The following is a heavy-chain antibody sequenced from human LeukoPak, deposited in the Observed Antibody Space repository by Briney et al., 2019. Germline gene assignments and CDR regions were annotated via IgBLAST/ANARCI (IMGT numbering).Heavy chain of an antibody. D-gene: IGHD2-21*02. V-gene: IGHV3-30*02. CDR1: GFTFSSYG. CDR2: IRYDGSNK. Sequence: GGSLRLSCAASGFTFSSYGMHWVRQAPGKGLEWVAFIRYDGSNKYYADSVKGRFTFSRDNSKNTLYLQMNSLKTEDTAVYYCITGPVVVTATTNDYWGQGTLVTVSS. J-gene: IGHJ4*02. CDR3: ITGPVVVTATTNDY.